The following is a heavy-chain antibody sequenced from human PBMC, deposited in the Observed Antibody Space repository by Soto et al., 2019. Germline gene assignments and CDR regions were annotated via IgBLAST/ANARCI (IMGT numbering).Heavy chain of an antibody. D-gene: IGHD5-18*01. Sequence: GASVKVSCKASGGTFSIYAISWVRQAPGQGLEWMGGIIPIFGTANYAQKFQGRVTITADKSTSTAYMGLSSLRSEDTAVYYCASDPGYSYGRYYYGMDVWGQGTTVTVSS. CDR3: ASDPGYSYGRYYYGMDV. V-gene: IGHV1-69*06. CDR1: GGTFSIYA. CDR2: IIPIFGTA. J-gene: IGHJ6*02.